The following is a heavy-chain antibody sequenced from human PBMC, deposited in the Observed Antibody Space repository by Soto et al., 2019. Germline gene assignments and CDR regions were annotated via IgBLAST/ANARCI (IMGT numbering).Heavy chain of an antibody. V-gene: IGHV3-30*18. Sequence: GGSLRLSCAASGFTFSSYGMHWVRQAPGKGLEWVAVISYDGSNKYYADSVKGRFTISRDNSKNTLYLQMNSLRAEDTAVYYCVKDGRGSTYYYGMDVWGQGTTVTVSS. J-gene: IGHJ6*02. D-gene: IGHD2-15*01. CDR2: ISYDGSNK. CDR3: VKDGRGSTYYYGMDV. CDR1: GFTFSSYG.